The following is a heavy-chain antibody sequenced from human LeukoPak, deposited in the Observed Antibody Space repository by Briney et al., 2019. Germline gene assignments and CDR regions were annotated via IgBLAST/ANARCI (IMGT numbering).Heavy chain of an antibody. CDR1: GYTFTTYG. D-gene: IGHD3-22*01. CDR3: ARQVDSSMALPDH. J-gene: IGHJ4*02. CDR2: ISAYNGIT. V-gene: IGHV1-18*01. Sequence: GASVKLSCRAAGYTFTTYGLTWVRQAPGQGREWMGWISAYNGITNYAQKFQGRVTMTTDTSTSTGYMELRSLRSDDTAVYYCARQVDSSMALPDHWGQGTLVTVSS.